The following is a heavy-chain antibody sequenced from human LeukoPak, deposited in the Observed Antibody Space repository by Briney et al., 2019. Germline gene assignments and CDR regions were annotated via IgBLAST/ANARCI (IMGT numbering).Heavy chain of an antibody. CDR2: IKSKTDGGTT. CDR3: TTRGYYYDSSGLLYYYGMDV. J-gene: IGHJ6*02. D-gene: IGHD3-22*01. CDR1: GFTFSNAW. Sequence: GGSLRLSCAASGFTFSNAWMSWVRQAPGKGLEWVGRIKSKTDGGTTDYAAPVKGRFTISRDDSKNTLYLQMNSLKTEDTAVNYCTTRGYYYDSSGLLYYYGMDVWGQGTTVTVSS. V-gene: IGHV3-15*01.